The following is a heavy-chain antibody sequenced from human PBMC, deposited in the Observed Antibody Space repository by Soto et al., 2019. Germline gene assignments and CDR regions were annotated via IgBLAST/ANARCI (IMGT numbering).Heavy chain of an antibody. V-gene: IGHV4-59*01. J-gene: IGHJ6*02. CDR1: GGSISSYY. CDR2: IYYSGST. Sequence: PSETLSLTCTVSGGSISSYYWSWIRQPPGKGLEWIGYIYYSGSTNYNPSLKSRVTISVDTSKNQFSLKLSSVTAADTAVYYCARYRERSTSSYGMDVWGQGTTVTV. D-gene: IGHD2-2*01. CDR3: ARYRERSTSSYGMDV.